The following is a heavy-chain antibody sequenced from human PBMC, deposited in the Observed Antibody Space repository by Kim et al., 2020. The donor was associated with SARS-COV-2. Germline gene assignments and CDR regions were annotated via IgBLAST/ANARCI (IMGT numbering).Heavy chain of an antibody. J-gene: IGHJ4*02. Sequence: GGSLRLSCAASGFIFSNYNMNWVRQAPGKGLEWVSYISISSSTIYYADSVKGRFTISRDNAKNSLYLQMISLRAEDTAVYYCARGGSLDYWGQGTLVTVSS. D-gene: IGHD3-16*01. CDR3: ARGGSLDY. CDR2: ISISSSTI. CDR1: GFIFSNYN. V-gene: IGHV3-48*04.